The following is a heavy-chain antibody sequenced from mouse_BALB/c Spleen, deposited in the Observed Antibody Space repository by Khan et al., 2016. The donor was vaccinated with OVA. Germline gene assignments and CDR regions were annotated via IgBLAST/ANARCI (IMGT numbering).Heavy chain of an antibody. CDR2: IYPGTDNT. V-gene: IGHV1-76*01. CDR1: GYTFISYW. J-gene: IGHJ2*01. Sequence: QVQLKQSGAELVRPGASVKLSCKTSGYTFISYWIHWVKQRPGQGLEWIARIYPGTDNTYYNEKFKDKATLTADKSSSTAYMQLSSLKSEDSEVYFCAREEALYNFDHWGQGTTLTVSA. CDR3: AREEALYNFDH.